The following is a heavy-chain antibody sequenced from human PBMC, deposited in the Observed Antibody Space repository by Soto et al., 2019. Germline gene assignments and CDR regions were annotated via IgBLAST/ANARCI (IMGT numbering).Heavy chain of an antibody. CDR1: GGSVSSGSYY. J-gene: IGHJ4*02. D-gene: IGHD3-3*01. Sequence: QVQLQESGPGLVKPSETLSLTCTVSGGSVSSGSYYWSWIRQPPGKGLEWIGYIYYSGITNYNPSLKSRVTISVDTSKNQFSLKLSSVTAADTAVYYCARDVDDFWSGYYGYWGQGTLVTVSS. V-gene: IGHV4-61*01. CDR2: IYYSGIT. CDR3: ARDVDDFWSGYYGY.